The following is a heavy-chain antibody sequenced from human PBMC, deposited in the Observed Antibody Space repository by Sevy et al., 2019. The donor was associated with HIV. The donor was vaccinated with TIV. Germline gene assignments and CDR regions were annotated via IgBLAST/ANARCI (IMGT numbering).Heavy chain of an antibody. D-gene: IGHD3-22*01. V-gene: IGHV3-30-3*01. CDR1: GFTFSSYA. Sequence: GGSLRLSCAVSGFTFSSYAMHWVRQAPGKGLEWVAVISYDGSNKYYADSVKGRFTISRDNSKNTLYLQMNSLRAEDTAVYYCARDRYDSSGGYYYYGMDVWGQGTTVTVSS. CDR3: ARDRYDSSGGYYYYGMDV. J-gene: IGHJ6*02. CDR2: ISYDGSNK.